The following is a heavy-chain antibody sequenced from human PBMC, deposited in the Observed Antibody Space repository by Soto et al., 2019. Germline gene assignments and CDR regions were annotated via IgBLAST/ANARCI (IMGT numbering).Heavy chain of an antibody. V-gene: IGHV4-34*01. CDR1: GGSFSGYY. Sequence: QVQLQQWGAGLLKPSETLSLTCAVYGGSFSGYYWSWIRQPPGKGLEWIGEINHSGSTNYNPSLKSRVTLSVDTSKTPFSLKLSSVTAADTAVYYCARVTGRYYYGMDVWGQGTTVTVSS. J-gene: IGHJ6*02. CDR2: INHSGST. CDR3: ARVTGRYYYGMDV.